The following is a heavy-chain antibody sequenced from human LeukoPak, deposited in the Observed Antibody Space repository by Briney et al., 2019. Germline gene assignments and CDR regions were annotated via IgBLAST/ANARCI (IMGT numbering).Heavy chain of an antibody. V-gene: IGHV3-74*01. CDR2: INSDGSSA. J-gene: IGHJ4*02. D-gene: IGHD6-19*01. Sequence: GGSLRLSCAASGFTFSSYWMHWVRQAPGKGLVWVSRINSDGSSASYADSVKGRFTISRDNAKNTLYLQMNSLRAEDAAVYYCARASSSGWYLDYFDYWGQGTLVTVSS. CDR3: ARASSSGWYLDYFDY. CDR1: GFTFSSYW.